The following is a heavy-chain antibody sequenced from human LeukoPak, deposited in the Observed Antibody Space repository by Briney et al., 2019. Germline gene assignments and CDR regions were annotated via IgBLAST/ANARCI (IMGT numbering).Heavy chain of an antibody. D-gene: IGHD1-26*01. CDR2: TYYRSKWYN. V-gene: IGHV6-1*01. CDR1: GDSVSSNSAA. Sequence: SQTLSLTCAISGDSVSSNSAAWNWIRQSPSRGLEWLGRTYYRSKWYNDYAVSVKSRITINPDTSKNQFSLQLNSVTPEDTAVYYCARAAGIRTDLVGATDYYYYGMDVWGQGTTVTVSS. J-gene: IGHJ6*02. CDR3: ARAAGIRTDLVGATDYYYYGMDV.